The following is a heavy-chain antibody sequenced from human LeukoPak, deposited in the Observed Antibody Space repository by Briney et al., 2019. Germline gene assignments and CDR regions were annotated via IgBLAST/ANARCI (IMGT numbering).Heavy chain of an antibody. D-gene: IGHD6-19*01. Sequence: PGGSLRLSCAASGFTFSSYSMNWVRQAPGKGLEWVAVISYDGSNKYYADSVKGRFTISRDNSKNTLYLQMNSLRAEDTAVYYCARDIPDLYSSGWYPGYFDYWGQGTLVTVSS. V-gene: IGHV3-30*03. J-gene: IGHJ4*02. CDR3: ARDIPDLYSSGWYPGYFDY. CDR2: ISYDGSNK. CDR1: GFTFSSYS.